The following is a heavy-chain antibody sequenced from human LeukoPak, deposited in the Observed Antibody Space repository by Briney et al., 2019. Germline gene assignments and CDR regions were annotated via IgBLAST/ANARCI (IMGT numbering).Heavy chain of an antibody. Sequence: ASVKVSCKASGYTFTSYYMRWVRQAPGQGLEWMGVSNPSGVGTNYAQKFQGRVTMTRDTSTTTVYMELSSLRSEDTAVYYCAREESGGYFDYWGQGTLVTVSS. CDR3: AREESGGYFDY. CDR1: GYTFTSYY. D-gene: IGHD2-8*02. CDR2: SNPSGVGT. V-gene: IGHV1-46*01. J-gene: IGHJ4*02.